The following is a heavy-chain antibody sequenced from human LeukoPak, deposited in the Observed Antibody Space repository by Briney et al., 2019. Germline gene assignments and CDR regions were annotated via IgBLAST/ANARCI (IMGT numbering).Heavy chain of an antibody. V-gene: IGHV3-21*01. CDR1: GFTFSTYW. J-gene: IGHJ4*02. D-gene: IGHD1/OR15-1a*01. CDR3: ARDTGNMN. Sequence: GGSLRLSCAASGFTFSTYWMHWVRQAPGKGLEWVSSISSSSSYIYYADSVKGRFTISRDNAKNSLYLQMNSLRAEDTAVYYCARDTGNMNWGQGTLVTVSS. CDR2: ISSSSSYI.